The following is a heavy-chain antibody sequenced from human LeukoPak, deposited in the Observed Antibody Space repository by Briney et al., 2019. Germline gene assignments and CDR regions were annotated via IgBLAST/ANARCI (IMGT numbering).Heavy chain of an antibody. J-gene: IGHJ3*02. V-gene: IGHV3-30*02. D-gene: IGHD6-13*01. CDR2: IRYDGSNK. Sequence: GGSLRLSCAASGFTFSSYGMHWVRQAPGKGLEWVAFIRYDGSNKYYADSVKGRFTISRDNAKNSLYLQMNSLRAEDTAVYYCARDPYSSSWPGAFDIWGQGTMVTVSS. CDR3: ARDPYSSSWPGAFDI. CDR1: GFTFSSYG.